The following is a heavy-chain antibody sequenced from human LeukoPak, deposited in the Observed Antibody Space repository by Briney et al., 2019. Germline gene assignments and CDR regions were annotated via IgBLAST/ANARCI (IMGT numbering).Heavy chain of an antibody. CDR2: INHSGST. V-gene: IGHV4-34*01. CDR1: GGSFSDYY. D-gene: IGHD6-13*01. J-gene: IGHJ5*02. Sequence: PSETLSLTCALFGGSFSDYYWSWIRQPPGKSLEWIGEINHSGSTNYNPSLKSRVTISVDKSKNQFSLKLNSVTAADTAVYYCARQRSSWYKGAFDPWGQGTLVTVSS. CDR3: ARQRSSWYKGAFDP.